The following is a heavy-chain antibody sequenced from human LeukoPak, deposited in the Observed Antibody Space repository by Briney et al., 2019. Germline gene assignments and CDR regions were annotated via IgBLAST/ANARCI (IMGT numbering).Heavy chain of an antibody. J-gene: IGHJ4*02. CDR2: INPSGGST. CDR3: ATSGAVTFFDY. D-gene: IGHD4-17*01. V-gene: IGHV1-46*01. Sequence: ASVKVSCKASGYTFTSYYMHWVRQAPGQGLEWMGIINPSGGSTSCAQKFQGRVTMTRDTSTSTVYMELSSLRSEDTAVYYCATSGAVTFFDYWGQGTLVTVSS. CDR1: GYTFTSYY.